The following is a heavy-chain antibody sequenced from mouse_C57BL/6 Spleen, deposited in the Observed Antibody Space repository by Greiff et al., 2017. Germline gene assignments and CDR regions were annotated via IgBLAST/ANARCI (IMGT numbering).Heavy chain of an antibody. CDR3: ARFYGNYGYFDV. D-gene: IGHD2-1*01. J-gene: IGHJ1*03. CDR1: GFTFTDYY. V-gene: IGHV7-3*01. Sequence: DVQLQESGGGLVQPGGSLSLSCAASGFTFTDYYMSWVRQPPGKALEWLGFIRNKANGYTTEYSASVKGRFTISRDNSQSILYLQMNALRAEDSATYYCARFYGNYGYFDVWGTGTTVTVSS. CDR2: IRNKANGYTT.